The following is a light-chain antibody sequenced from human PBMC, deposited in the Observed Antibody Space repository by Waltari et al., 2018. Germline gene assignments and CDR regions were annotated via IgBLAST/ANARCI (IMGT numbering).Light chain of an antibody. CDR3: LQYNSNPFT. J-gene: IGKJ3*01. Sequence: DIQMTQSPSSLSASAGDRVTITCRASQGISTHLNWYQQKPGKAPKRLIYAASSLESGVPSRFSGSGSGTDFTLTISSLQPEDFATDYCLQYNSNPFTFGPGTKLYIK. V-gene: IGKV1-17*01. CDR2: AAS. CDR1: QGISTH.